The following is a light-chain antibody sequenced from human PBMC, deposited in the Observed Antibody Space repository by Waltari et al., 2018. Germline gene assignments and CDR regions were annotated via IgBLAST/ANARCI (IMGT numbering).Light chain of an antibody. CDR2: EGS. CDR3: CSYAGSGTFVV. Sequence: QSALTPPASVSGSPGQSITISCTGTSSDVGSNTLVSWSQQHPGQAPQVVIYEGSERPAGISTRFSGSKYGITASLTISGLQPEDEADYYCCSYAGSGTFVVFGGGTKLTVL. CDR1: SSDVGSNTL. J-gene: IGLJ2*01. V-gene: IGLV2-23*03.